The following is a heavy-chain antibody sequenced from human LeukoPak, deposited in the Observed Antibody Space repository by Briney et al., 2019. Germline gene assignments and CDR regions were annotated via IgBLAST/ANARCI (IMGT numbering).Heavy chain of an antibody. CDR1: GFTFDDYA. Sequence: PGRSLRLSCAASGFTFDDYAMHWVRQAPGKGLEWVSGISGSGGNTYYADSVKGRFTISRDNSKNTLYLQMNSLRAEDTAVYYCAKGGSGSYVHFDYWGQGTLVTVSS. D-gene: IGHD3-10*01. V-gene: IGHV3-23*01. CDR2: ISGSGGNT. J-gene: IGHJ4*02. CDR3: AKGGSGSYVHFDY.